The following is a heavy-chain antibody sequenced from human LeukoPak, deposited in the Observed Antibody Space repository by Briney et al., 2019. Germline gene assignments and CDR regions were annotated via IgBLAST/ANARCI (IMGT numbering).Heavy chain of an antibody. CDR2: IYSGGNT. Sequence: GGSLRLSCAPSGFSVSSNHMSWVRQAPGKGLEWVSVIYSGGNTHYADSVKGRFTISRDNSKNTLYLQMNSLRAEDTAVYYCARGIAAAGIVGVFDYWGQGTLVTVSS. CDR3: ARGIAAAGIVGVFDY. D-gene: IGHD6-13*01. J-gene: IGHJ4*02. V-gene: IGHV3-66*01. CDR1: GFSVSSNH.